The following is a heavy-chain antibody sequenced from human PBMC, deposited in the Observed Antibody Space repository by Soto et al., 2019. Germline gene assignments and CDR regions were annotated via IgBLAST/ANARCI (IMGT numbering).Heavy chain of an antibody. CDR3: ARDGRGYCSSTSCSSWFDP. Sequence: ASVKVSCKASGYTFTGYYMHWVRQAPGQGLEWMGIINPSGGSTSYAQKFQGRVTMTRDTSTSTVYMELSSLRSEDTAVYYCARDGRGYCSSTSCSSWFDPWGQGTLVTVSS. CDR2: INPSGGST. D-gene: IGHD2-2*01. CDR1: GYTFTGYY. V-gene: IGHV1-46*03. J-gene: IGHJ5*02.